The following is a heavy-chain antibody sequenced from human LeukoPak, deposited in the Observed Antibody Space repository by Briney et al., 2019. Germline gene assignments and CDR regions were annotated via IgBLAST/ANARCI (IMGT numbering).Heavy chain of an antibody. J-gene: IGHJ4*02. Sequence: EASVKVSCKASGYTFTSYDINWVRQATGQGLEWMGWMNPNSGNTGYAQKLQGRVTMTTDTSTSTAYMELRSLRSDDTAVYYCARYVAGSEDFDYWGQGTLVTVSS. CDR3: ARYVAGSEDFDY. D-gene: IGHD6-19*01. CDR1: GYTFTSYD. CDR2: MNPNSGNT. V-gene: IGHV1-8*01.